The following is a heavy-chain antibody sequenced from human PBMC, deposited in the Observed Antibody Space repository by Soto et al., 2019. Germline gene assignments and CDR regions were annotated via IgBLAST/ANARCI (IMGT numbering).Heavy chain of an antibody. D-gene: IGHD5-18*01. CDR2: IYYSGST. Sequence: PSETLSLTCTVSCGSISSYYWSWIRQPPGKGLEWIGYIYYSGSTNYNPSLKSRVTISVDTSKNQFSLKLSSVTAADTAVYYCARVDTAMVDSPYYYYGMDVWGQGTTVTVSS. CDR1: CGSISSYY. J-gene: IGHJ6*02. CDR3: ARVDTAMVDSPYYYYGMDV. V-gene: IGHV4-59*01.